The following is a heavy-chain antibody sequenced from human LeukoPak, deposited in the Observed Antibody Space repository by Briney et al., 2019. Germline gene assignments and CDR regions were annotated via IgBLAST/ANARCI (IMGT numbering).Heavy chain of an antibody. CDR3: AKRGVPAAMYYFDY. Sequence: EGSLRLSCAASTFTFSTYDVTWVRQAPGKGLEWVSFISGTGGRTYYADSVKGRFTISRDNSKNTLYLQMNSLRAEDTAVYYCAKRGVPAAMYYFDYWGQGTLVTVSS. V-gene: IGHV3-23*01. J-gene: IGHJ4*02. CDR1: TFTFSTYD. CDR2: ISGTGGRT. D-gene: IGHD2-2*01.